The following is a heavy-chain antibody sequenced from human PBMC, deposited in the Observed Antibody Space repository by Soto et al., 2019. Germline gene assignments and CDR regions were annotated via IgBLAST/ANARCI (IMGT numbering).Heavy chain of an antibody. J-gene: IGHJ6*02. Sequence: GGSLRLSCAASGFTFSSYEMNWVRQAPGKGLEWVSYISSSGSTIYYADSVKGRFTISRDDPENSLYLQMNSLRDEDTATYYCARLYYDYVWGQGTTVTV. V-gene: IGHV3-48*03. CDR1: GFTFSSYE. CDR2: ISSSGSTI. CDR3: ARLYYDYV. D-gene: IGHD3-3*01.